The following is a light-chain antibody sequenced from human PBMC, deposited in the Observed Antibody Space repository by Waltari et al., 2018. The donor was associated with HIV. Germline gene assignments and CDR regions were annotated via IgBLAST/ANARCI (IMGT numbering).Light chain of an antibody. V-gene: IGLV2-14*01. CDR1: YSDVGGYNY. CDR3: SSYTSSSTLV. J-gene: IGLJ2*01. CDR2: EVT. Sequence: QSSLTQPASVSGSPGQSITISCTGTYSDVGGYNYVSWFQQRPGKAPKLIVYEVTHRPSGVPNRFSASKSGNTASLTISGVQAEDEADYYCSSYTSSSTLVFGGGTKLTVL.